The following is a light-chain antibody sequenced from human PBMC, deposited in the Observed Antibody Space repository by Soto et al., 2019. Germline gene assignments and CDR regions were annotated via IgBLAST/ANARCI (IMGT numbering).Light chain of an antibody. CDR3: QQYNNWPLI. CDR2: GAS. V-gene: IGKV3-11*01. J-gene: IGKJ4*01. CDR1: HYVANS. Sequence: IVLTQSPSTLSLSPGERATLSCRASHYVANSLAWYQQKPGQAPRLLIYGASNRATGIPDRFSGSGSGTDFTLTISRLEPEDFAVYYCQQYNNWPLIFGGGTKVDIK.